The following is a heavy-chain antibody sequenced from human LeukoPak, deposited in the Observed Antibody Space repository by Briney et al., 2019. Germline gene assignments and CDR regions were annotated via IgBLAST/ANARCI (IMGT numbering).Heavy chain of an antibody. Sequence: KSSETLSLTCTVSGGSISSYYWSWIRQPPGKGLEWIGYIYYSGSTNYNPSLKSRVTISVDTSKNQFSLKLSSVTAADTAVYYCARGDCDSSLFDYWGQGTLVTVSS. CDR2: IYYSGST. D-gene: IGHD3-22*01. CDR1: GGSISSYY. J-gene: IGHJ4*02. V-gene: IGHV4-59*01. CDR3: ARGDCDSSLFDY.